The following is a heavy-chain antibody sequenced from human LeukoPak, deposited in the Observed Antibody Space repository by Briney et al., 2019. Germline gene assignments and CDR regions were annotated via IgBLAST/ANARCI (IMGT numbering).Heavy chain of an antibody. J-gene: IGHJ4*02. Sequence: PSETLSLTCAVYGGSFSGYYWSWIRQPPGKGLEWIGEINHSGSTNYNPSLKSRVIISVDTSKNQFSLKLSSVTAADTAAYYCARGAPLTGGFDYWGQGTLVTVSS. V-gene: IGHV4-34*01. D-gene: IGHD7-27*01. CDR2: INHSGST. CDR3: ARGAPLTGGFDY. CDR1: GGSFSGYY.